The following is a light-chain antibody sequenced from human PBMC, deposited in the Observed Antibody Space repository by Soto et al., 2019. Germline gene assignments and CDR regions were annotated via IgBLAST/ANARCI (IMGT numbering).Light chain of an antibody. Sequence: DIQMTQPPASLSASVGDRVTITCRASQDIRSDLGWYQQKPGRAPKRLMFAASRLQSGVPSRFSGRGSGTEFTLTISSLQPEDFATYYCLQHNTYPRAFGQGTKVEMK. V-gene: IGKV1-17*01. J-gene: IGKJ1*01. CDR1: QDIRSD. CDR2: AAS. CDR3: LQHNTYPRA.